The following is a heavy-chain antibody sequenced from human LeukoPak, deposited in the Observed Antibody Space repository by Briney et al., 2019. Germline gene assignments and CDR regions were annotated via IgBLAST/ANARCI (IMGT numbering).Heavy chain of an antibody. D-gene: IGHD1-26*01. CDR1: GYTFTRYA. Sequence: GASVKVSCKASGYTFTRYALNWVRQAPGQGLQWMGWINTNTGNPTYAQGFTGRFVFSLDTSVSTAYLQISSLKAGDTAVYYCARLWEAYPYYFDYWGQGTLVTVSS. J-gene: IGHJ4*02. CDR2: INTNTGNP. V-gene: IGHV7-4-1*02. CDR3: ARLWEAYPYYFDY.